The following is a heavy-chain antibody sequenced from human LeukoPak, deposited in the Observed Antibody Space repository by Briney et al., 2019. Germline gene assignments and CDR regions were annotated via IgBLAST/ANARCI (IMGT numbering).Heavy chain of an antibody. CDR2: IIPIFGTA. D-gene: IGHD4-11*01. Sequence: SVKVSCKASGGTFSSYAISWVRQAPGQGLEWMGGIIPIFGTANYAQKFQGRVTITADESTSTAYMELSSLRSEDTAVYYCAGGYSNYGFAFGIWGQGTMVTVSS. J-gene: IGHJ3*02. V-gene: IGHV1-69*13. CDR3: AGGYSNYGFAFGI. CDR1: GGTFSSYA.